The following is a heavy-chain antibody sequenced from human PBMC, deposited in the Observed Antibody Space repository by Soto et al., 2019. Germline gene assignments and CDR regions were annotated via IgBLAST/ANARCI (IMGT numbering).Heavy chain of an antibody. CDR1: GFTFSSYG. CDR3: ARRGYCSGGSCFTPYYYYGMDV. D-gene: IGHD2-15*01. J-gene: IGHJ6*02. V-gene: IGHV3-33*01. Sequence: QVQLVESGGGVVQPGRSLRLSCAASGFTFSSYGMHWVRQAPGKGLEWVAVIWYDGSNKYYADSVKGRFTISRDNSKNTLYLQMNSLRAEDTAVYYCARRGYCSGGSCFTPYYYYGMDVWGQGTTVTVSS. CDR2: IWYDGSNK.